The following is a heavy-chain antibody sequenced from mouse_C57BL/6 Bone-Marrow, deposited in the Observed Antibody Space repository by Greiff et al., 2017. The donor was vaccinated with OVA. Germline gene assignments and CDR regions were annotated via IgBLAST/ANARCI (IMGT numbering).Heavy chain of an antibody. J-gene: IGHJ4*01. CDR2: ISNGGGST. D-gene: IGHD1-1*01. CDR3: ARRGTTVVGYYAMDY. CDR1: GFTFSDYY. V-gene: IGHV5-12*01. Sequence: EVQGVESGGGLVQPGGSLKLSCAASGFTFSDYYMYWVRQTPEKRLEWVAYISNGGGSTYYPDTVKGRFTISRDNAKNTLYLQMSRLKSEDTAMYYCARRGTTVVGYYAMDYWGQGTSVTVSS.